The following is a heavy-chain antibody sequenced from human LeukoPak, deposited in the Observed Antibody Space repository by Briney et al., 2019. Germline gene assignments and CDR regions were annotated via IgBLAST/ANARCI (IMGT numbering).Heavy chain of an antibody. CDR1: GGSISSYY. Sequence: SETLSLTCTVSGGSISSYYWSWIRQPPGKGLEWIGYIYYSGSTNYNPSLKSRVTISVDTSKNQFSLKLSSVTAADTAVYYCARRTPRDWVFDYWGQGTLVTVSS. J-gene: IGHJ4*02. D-gene: IGHD3-9*01. CDR2: IYYSGST. CDR3: ARRTPRDWVFDY. V-gene: IGHV4-59*01.